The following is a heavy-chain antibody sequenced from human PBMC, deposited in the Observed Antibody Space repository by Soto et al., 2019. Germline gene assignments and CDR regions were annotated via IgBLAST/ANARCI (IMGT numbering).Heavy chain of an antibody. CDR3: ARGRGTYDILTGYYRPYYFDY. D-gene: IGHD3-9*01. J-gene: IGHJ4*02. CDR1: GGSVSSFY. CDR2: IYYSGST. V-gene: IGHV4-59*02. Sequence: SETLSLTCTVSGGSVSSFYWSWIRQSPGKGLEWIGYIYYSGSTKYKPSLKSRVTISVDTSKNQFSLKLSSVTAADTAVYYCARGRGTYDILTGYYRPYYFDYWGQGTLVTVSS.